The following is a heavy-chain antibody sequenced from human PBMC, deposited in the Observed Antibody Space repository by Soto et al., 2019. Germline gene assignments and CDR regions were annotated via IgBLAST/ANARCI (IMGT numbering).Heavy chain of an antibody. V-gene: IGHV3-7*05. Sequence: GGSLRLSCAASGFTFSSYWMSWVRQAPGKGLEWVANIKQDGSEKYYVDSVKGRFTISRDNAKNSLYLQMNSLRAEDTAVYYCARVLQGYSGYDYYHSFDYWGQGTLVTVSS. CDR1: GFTFSSYW. J-gene: IGHJ4*02. CDR2: IKQDGSEK. CDR3: ARVLQGYSGYDYYHSFDY. D-gene: IGHD5-12*01.